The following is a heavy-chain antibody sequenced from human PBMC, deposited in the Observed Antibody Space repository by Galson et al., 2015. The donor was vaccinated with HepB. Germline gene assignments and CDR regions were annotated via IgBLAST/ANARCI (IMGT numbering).Heavy chain of an antibody. D-gene: IGHD3-22*01. CDR3: ARDQSYYDSSGHFDY. V-gene: IGHV3-30-3*01. Sequence: SLRLSCAASGFTFSSYAMHWVRQAPGKGLEWVAVISYDGSNKYYADSVKGRFTISRDNSKNTLYLQMNSLRAEDTAVYYCARDQSYYDSSGHFDYWGQGTLVTVSS. CDR2: ISYDGSNK. CDR1: GFTFSSYA. J-gene: IGHJ4*02.